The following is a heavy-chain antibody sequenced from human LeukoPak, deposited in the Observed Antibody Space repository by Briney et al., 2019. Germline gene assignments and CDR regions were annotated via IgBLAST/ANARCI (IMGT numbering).Heavy chain of an antibody. V-gene: IGHV3-74*01. D-gene: IGHD3-3*01. CDR2: ISPDGSTT. J-gene: IGHJ4*02. CDR1: GFTFSSYW. Sequence: GGSLRLSCAASGFTFSSYWMHWIRQAPGKGLVWASRISPDGSTTGHADSVKGRFTTSRDNAKNTLFLQMNSLRAEDTAVYYCTRDFDFSSAIWGQGTLVTVSS. CDR3: TRDFDFSSAI.